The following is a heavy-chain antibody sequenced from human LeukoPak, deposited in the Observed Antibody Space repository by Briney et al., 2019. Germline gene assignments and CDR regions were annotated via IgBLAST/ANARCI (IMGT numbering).Heavy chain of an antibody. J-gene: IGHJ5*02. CDR1: GFTVSRYG. CDR3: ARHYGDPGNWFDR. Sequence: GGSLRLAWAAAGFTVSRYGVGWGRHEGGEGRVWGSRINKGGSSTVYAPPVKGRFTISRDTSKNTVYLQMNTLSAEDTAVYYCARHYGDPGNWFDRWGQGTLVTVSS. D-gene: IGHD4-17*01. V-gene: IGHV3-74*01. CDR2: INKGGSST.